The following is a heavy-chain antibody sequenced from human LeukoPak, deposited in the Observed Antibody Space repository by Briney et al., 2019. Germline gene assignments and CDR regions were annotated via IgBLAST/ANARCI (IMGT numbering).Heavy chain of an antibody. D-gene: IGHD2-8*01. Sequence: GGSLRPSCTPSGFTFSSYAMHWVRQAPGKGLEWVAVISYDGSNKYFADSVKGRFTISRDTSKNTLYLQMNSLRAEDTAVYYCARENGNWFDPWGQGTLVTVSS. J-gene: IGHJ5*02. V-gene: IGHV3-30-3*01. CDR2: ISYDGSNK. CDR1: GFTFSSYA. CDR3: ARENGNWFDP.